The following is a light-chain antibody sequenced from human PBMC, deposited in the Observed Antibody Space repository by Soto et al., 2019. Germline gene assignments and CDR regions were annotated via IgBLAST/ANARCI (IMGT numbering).Light chain of an antibody. V-gene: IGKV1-5*01. CDR1: QSISSW. J-gene: IGKJ1*01. CDR2: DAS. CDR3: QQYNSYSPT. Sequence: DIQSTRSPATLSAAVEDRVTITCPASQSISSWLAWYQQKPGKAPKLLIYDASSLESGVPSRFSGSGSGTEFTLTISSLQPDDFATYYCQQYNSYSPTFGQGTNVDI.